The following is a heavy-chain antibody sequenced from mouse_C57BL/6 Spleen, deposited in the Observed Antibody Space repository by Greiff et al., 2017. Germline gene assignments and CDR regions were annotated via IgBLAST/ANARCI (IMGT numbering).Heavy chain of an antibody. CDR1: GFSLTSYG. CDR3: ARGEEEYYGSSYWYFDV. V-gene: IGHV2-6*03. D-gene: IGHD1-1*01. Sequence: VQLVEPGPGLVAPSQSLSITCTVSGFSLTSYGVHWVRQPPGKGLEWLVVIWRDGSTTYNSALKSRLSNSKDNSKGQVFLKMHSLQTKNTAMYYCARGEEEYYGSSYWYFDVWGTGTTVTVSS. J-gene: IGHJ1*03. CDR2: IWRDGST.